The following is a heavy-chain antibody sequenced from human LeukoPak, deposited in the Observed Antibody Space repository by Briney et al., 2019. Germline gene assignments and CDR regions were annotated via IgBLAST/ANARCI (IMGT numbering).Heavy chain of an antibody. J-gene: IGHJ1*01. V-gene: IGHV3-11*01. Sequence: GGSLRLSCAPSGFTFSDYYMSWIRQTPGRGLEWLSYISSSGTYIYYADSVKGRFTISRDNAKNSLYLQMNSLRVEDTAVYYCARSYNGTKRDYFQHGAQGTLVTFSS. CDR2: ISSSGTYI. CDR3: ARSYNGTKRDYFQH. D-gene: IGHD1-26*01. CDR1: GFTFSDYY.